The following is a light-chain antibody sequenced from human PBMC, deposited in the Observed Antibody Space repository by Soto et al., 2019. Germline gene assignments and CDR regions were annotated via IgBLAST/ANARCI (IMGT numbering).Light chain of an antibody. CDR1: QGISSY. Sequence: DIQLTQSPSFLSASVGDRVTITCRASQGISSYLAWYQQKPGKAPNLLIHTASTLQSGVPSRFSGSGSGTEFTLTISSLHPEDFATYYCHQRNSYPITFGQGTRLEIK. J-gene: IGKJ5*01. CDR3: HQRNSYPIT. V-gene: IGKV1-9*01. CDR2: TAS.